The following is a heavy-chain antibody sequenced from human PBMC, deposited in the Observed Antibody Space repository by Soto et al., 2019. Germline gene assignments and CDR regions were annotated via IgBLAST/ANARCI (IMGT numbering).Heavy chain of an antibody. CDR1: GFTFSSYG. Sequence: PGGSLRLSCAASGFTFSSYGMHWVRQAPGKGLEWVAVISYDGSNKDYADSVKGRFTVSRDNARNSLYLQMNSLRAEDTAVYYCARDLSWGSNWYYYMDVWGKGTTVTAP. CDR3: ARDLSWGSNWYYYMDV. J-gene: IGHJ6*03. CDR2: ISYDGSNK. V-gene: IGHV3-30*03. D-gene: IGHD7-27*01.